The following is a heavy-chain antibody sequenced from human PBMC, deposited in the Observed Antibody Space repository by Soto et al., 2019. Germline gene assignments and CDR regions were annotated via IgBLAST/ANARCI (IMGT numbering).Heavy chain of an antibody. CDR1: GFTFDDYG. Sequence: GGSLRLSCAASGFTFDDYGMSWVRQAPGKGLEWVSGINWNGGSTGYADSVKGRFTISRDNAKNSLYLQMNSLRAEDTALYYCARARSSWYSNWFDPWGQGTLVTVSS. V-gene: IGHV3-20*04. CDR3: ARARSSWYSNWFDP. D-gene: IGHD6-13*01. CDR2: INWNGGST. J-gene: IGHJ5*02.